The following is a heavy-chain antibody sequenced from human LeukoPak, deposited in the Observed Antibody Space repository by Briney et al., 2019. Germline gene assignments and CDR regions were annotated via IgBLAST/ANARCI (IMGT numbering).Heavy chain of an antibody. V-gene: IGHV4-34*01. Sequence: PSETLSLTCAVYGGSFSGYYWSWIRQPPGKGLEWIGSIYHSGSTYYNPSLKSRVTISVDTSKNQFSLKLSSVTAADTAVYYCARDHTTASFDPWGQGTLVTVSS. CDR1: GGSFSGYY. J-gene: IGHJ5*02. CDR2: IYHSGST. D-gene: IGHD4-11*01. CDR3: ARDHTTASFDP.